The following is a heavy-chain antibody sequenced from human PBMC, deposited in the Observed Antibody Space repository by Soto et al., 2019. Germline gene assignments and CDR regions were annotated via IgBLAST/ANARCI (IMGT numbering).Heavy chain of an antibody. V-gene: IGHV3-53*01. J-gene: IGHJ5*02. Sequence: GGSLSLSCAASGFTVSSNYMSWVRQAPGKGLEWVSVIYSGGSTYYADSVKGRFTISRDNSKNTLYLQMNSLRAEDTAVYYFARDRGSYFPWFAPWGQGTLVPVSS. CDR3: ARDRGSYFPWFAP. CDR1: GFTVSSNY. CDR2: IYSGGST. D-gene: IGHD1-26*01.